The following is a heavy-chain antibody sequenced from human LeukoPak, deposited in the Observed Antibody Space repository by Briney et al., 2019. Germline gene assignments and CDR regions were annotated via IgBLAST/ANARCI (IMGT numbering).Heavy chain of an antibody. CDR1: GFTVDDYA. J-gene: IGHJ4*02. V-gene: IGHV3-43*02. CDR3: AKDDNPYDSSGYFQF. Sequence: GGSLRLSCAAPGFTVDDYAMHWVRQPPGQGLEWVSLISGDGGTTYYADSVKGRFTISRDNRRNSLYLQMKSLRSEDTALYYCAKDDNPYDSSGYFQFWGQGTLVTVSS. D-gene: IGHD3-22*01. CDR2: ISGDGGTT.